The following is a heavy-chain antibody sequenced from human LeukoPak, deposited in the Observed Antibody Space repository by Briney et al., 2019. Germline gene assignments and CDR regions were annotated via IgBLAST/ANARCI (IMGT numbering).Heavy chain of an antibody. CDR1: GYTFTGYY. Sequence: GASVKVSCKASGYTFTGYYMHWVRQAPGQGLEWMGWINPNSGGTNYAQKFQGRVTMTRDTSISTAYMELNRLRSDDTAVYYCARDIRFGELSISYGMDVWGQGTTVTVSS. CDR3: ARDIRFGELSISYGMDV. CDR2: INPNSGGT. D-gene: IGHD3-10*01. J-gene: IGHJ6*02. V-gene: IGHV1-2*02.